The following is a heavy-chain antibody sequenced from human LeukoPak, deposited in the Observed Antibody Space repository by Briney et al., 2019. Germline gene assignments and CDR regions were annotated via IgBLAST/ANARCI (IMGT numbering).Heavy chain of an antibody. CDR2: ISGSGGST. D-gene: IGHD2-2*01. J-gene: IGHJ4*02. CDR1: GFTFSNYA. CDR3: AKGHIIVVVPAAYDY. V-gene: IGHV3-23*01. Sequence: PGGSLRLSCAASGFTFSNYAMSWVRQAPGKGLEWVSAISGSGGSTYYADSVKGRFTVSRDNSKHTLYLQINSLRAEDTAVYYCAKGHIIVVVPAAYDYWGQGTLVTVSS.